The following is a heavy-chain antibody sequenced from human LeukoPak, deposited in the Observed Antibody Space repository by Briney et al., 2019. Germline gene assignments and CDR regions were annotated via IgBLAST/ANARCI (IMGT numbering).Heavy chain of an antibody. CDR1: GYSFTSYW. Sequence: GESLKISCEGSGYSFTSYWIGWVRQMPGKGLEWMGNIYPGDSDTRYSPSFQGQVTISADKSISTAYLQWSSLKASDTAMYYCARVYYDFWSGYHPEYYYYYMDVWGKGTTVTVSS. CDR3: ARVYYDFWSGYHPEYYYYYMDV. V-gene: IGHV5-51*01. J-gene: IGHJ6*03. CDR2: IYPGDSDT. D-gene: IGHD3-3*01.